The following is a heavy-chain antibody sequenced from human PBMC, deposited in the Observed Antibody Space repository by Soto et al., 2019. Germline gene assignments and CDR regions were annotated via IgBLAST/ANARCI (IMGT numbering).Heavy chain of an antibody. V-gene: IGHV3-21*01. CDR3: ASTTVVAATFDF. D-gene: IGHD2-15*01. Sequence: EVQLVESGGGLVKPGGSLTLSCGASGFAFRSYNMNWVRQAPGKGLEWVASISSGSSNIYYADSVKGRFTISIDNAKNTLYLQMDSLRAEDSAVYYCASTTVVAATFDFWGQGTLVTVSS. CDR1: GFAFRSYN. J-gene: IGHJ4*02. CDR2: ISSGSSNI.